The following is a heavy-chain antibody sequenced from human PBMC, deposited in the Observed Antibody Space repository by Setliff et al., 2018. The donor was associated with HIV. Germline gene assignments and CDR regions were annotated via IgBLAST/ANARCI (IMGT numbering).Heavy chain of an antibody. D-gene: IGHD5-12*01. CDR1: GDTFRSYA. V-gene: IGHV1-69*06. CDR2: IIPILATS. CDR3: ARDAGYIGSSWDR. J-gene: IGHJ4*02. Sequence: SVKVSCKASGDTFRSYAISWVRQAPGQGLEWMGRIIPILATSNYTQKFQGRVTITADKSTNTAYMELSSLRSEDTAMYYCARDAGYIGSSWDRWGQGTLVTVSS.